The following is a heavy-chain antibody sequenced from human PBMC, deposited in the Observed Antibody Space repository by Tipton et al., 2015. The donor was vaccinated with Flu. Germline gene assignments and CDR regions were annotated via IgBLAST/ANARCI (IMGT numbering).Heavy chain of an antibody. J-gene: IGHJ4*02. CDR1: GGSFSGYY. CDR2: INHSGST. CDR3: ARGFYSYGSGGPVG. Sequence: TLSLICAVYGGSFSGYYWSWIRQPPGKGLEWIGEINHSGSTNYNPSLKSRVTISVDTSKNQSSLKLSSVTAADTAVYYCARGFYSYGSGGPVGWGQGTLVTVSS. V-gene: IGHV4-34*01. D-gene: IGHD3-10*01.